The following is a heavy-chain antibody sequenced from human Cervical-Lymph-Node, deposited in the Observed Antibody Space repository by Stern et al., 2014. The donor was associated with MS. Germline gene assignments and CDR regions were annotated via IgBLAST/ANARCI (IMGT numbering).Heavy chain of an antibody. V-gene: IGHV5-51*01. CDR1: GYTFTSYW. J-gene: IGHJ4*02. CDR3: ARQRYFDY. CDR2: IFPGGSDI. Sequence: VQLVQSGPEVKRPRESLKISCQASGYTFTSYWIGWVRQMPGKGLEWIAIIFPGGSDIRYSPSFQGQVTISADKSSSTAYLQWNNLKASDTAIYYCARQRYFDYWGQGTLVTVSS.